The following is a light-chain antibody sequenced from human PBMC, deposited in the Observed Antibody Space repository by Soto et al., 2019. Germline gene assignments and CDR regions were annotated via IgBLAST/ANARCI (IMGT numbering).Light chain of an antibody. J-gene: IGLJ1*01. CDR2: EVN. Sequence: QSALTQPPSASGSPGQSVTISCTGTSSDVGGYKYVSWYQQHPGKAPKLMIFEVNKRPSGVPDRFSGSKSGNTASLTVSGLQAEDEADYYYSSYVGINNLGVFGTGTKLTVL. V-gene: IGLV2-8*01. CDR1: SSDVGGYKY. CDR3: SSYVGINNLGV.